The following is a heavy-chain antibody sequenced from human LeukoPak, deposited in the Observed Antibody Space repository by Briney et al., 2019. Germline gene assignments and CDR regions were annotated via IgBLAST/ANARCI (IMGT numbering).Heavy chain of an antibody. J-gene: IGHJ4*02. CDR3: ARDQRTTLLFDY. CDR2: INPNSGDT. D-gene: IGHD4-17*01. CDR1: GYTLTGYY. V-gene: IGHV1-2*02. Sequence: ASVKVSCKASGYTLTGYYMHWVRQAPGQGLEWMGWINPNSGDTNYAQKFQGRVTMTRDTSISTAYMELSRLRSDDTAVYYCARDQRTTLLFDYWGQGTLVTVSS.